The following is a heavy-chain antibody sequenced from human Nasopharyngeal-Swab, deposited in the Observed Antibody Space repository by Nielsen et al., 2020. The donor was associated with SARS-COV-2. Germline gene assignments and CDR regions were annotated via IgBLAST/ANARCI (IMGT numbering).Heavy chain of an antibody. D-gene: IGHD6-13*01. J-gene: IGHJ4*02. CDR3: ARDPGSSSWEYYFDY. CDR2: IWYGGSNK. Sequence: GGSLRLSCAASGFTFSSYGMHWVRQAPGKGLEWVAVIWYGGSNKYYADSVKGRFTISRDNSKNTLYLQMNSLRAEDTAVYYCARDPGSSSWEYYFDYWGQGTLVTVSS. CDR1: GFTFSSYG. V-gene: IGHV3-33*01.